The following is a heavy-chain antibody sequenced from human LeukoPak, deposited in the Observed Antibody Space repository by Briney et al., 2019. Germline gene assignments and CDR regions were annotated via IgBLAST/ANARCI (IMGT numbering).Heavy chain of an antibody. D-gene: IGHD3-3*01. CDR2: IKLNGSEK. CDR1: GFTFGEYW. J-gene: IGHJ4*02. Sequence: GRSLRLPCVASGFTFGEYWMSSVRQAPRKGLEWVANIKLNGSEKNYVDSVKGRFTISRDNTKNSLYLQMNSLRVEDTAVFYCARDQYDTWSRRGNFDSWGQGTLVIVS. CDR3: ARDQYDTWSRRGNFDS. V-gene: IGHV3-7*03.